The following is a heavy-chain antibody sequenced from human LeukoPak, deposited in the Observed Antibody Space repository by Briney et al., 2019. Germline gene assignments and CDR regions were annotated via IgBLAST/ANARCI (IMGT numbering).Heavy chain of an antibody. J-gene: IGHJ4*02. Sequence: GASVKVSCKASGYTFTSYGISWVRQAPGQGLEWMGWISGYNGNTNYAQKLQGRVTMTTDTSTRTAYMELRSLRSDDTAVYYCARDYCSSTSCYLDYWGQGTLVTVSS. V-gene: IGHV1-18*01. CDR1: GYTFTSYG. CDR2: ISGYNGNT. CDR3: ARDYCSSTSCYLDY. D-gene: IGHD2-2*01.